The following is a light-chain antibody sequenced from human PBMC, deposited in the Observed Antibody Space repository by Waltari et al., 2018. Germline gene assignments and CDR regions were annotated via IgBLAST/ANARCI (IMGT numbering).Light chain of an antibody. Sequence: EIVLTQSPVTLSLSPGDTSTLSCRASQSIGSYLAWYQRKPGQAPRLLIYDASNRAAGIPPRFSGGGSGTDFTLTISGLEPEDFAVYFCQQYNHWPLAFGGGTNIEIK. J-gene: IGKJ4*01. CDR2: DAS. CDR1: QSIGSY. V-gene: IGKV3-11*01. CDR3: QQYNHWPLA.